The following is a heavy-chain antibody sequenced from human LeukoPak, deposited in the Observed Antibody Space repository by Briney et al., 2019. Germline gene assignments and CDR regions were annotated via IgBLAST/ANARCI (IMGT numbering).Heavy chain of an antibody. J-gene: IGHJ4*02. D-gene: IGHD4-17*01. Sequence: GGSLRLSCAASGFTFSDYYMSWIRQAPGKGLEWVSYISSSGSTIYYADSVKGRFTISRDNAKNSLYLQMNSLRAEDTALYYCAKDIGTTVTPMGLDYWGQGTLVTVSS. CDR1: GFTFSDYY. CDR3: AKDIGTTVTPMGLDY. CDR2: ISSSGSTI. V-gene: IGHV3-11*01.